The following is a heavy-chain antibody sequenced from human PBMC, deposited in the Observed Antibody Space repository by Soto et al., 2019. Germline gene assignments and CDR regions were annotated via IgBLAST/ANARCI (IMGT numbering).Heavy chain of an antibody. V-gene: IGHV3-30*18. CDR2: ISYDGSNK. CDR3: AKDNKIFGVVILQYYYGMDV. CDR1: GFTFSSYG. D-gene: IGHD3-3*01. Sequence: GGSLRLSCAASGFTFSSYGMHWVRQAPGKGLEWVAVISYDGSNKYYADSVRGRFTISRDNSKNTLYLQMNSLRAEDTAVYYCAKDNKIFGVVILQYYYGMDVWGLGTTVTVSS. J-gene: IGHJ6*02.